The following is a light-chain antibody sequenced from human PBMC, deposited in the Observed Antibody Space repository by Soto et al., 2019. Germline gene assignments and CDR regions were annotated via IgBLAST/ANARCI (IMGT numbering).Light chain of an antibody. J-gene: IGKJ3*01. V-gene: IGKV3-15*01. CDR2: GAS. CDR3: QQYNNWRQVAPIT. Sequence: EIVMTQSPANLSVSPGERATLSCRASQSVSSNLAWYQQKPGQAPRLLIYGASTRATGIPARFSGSGSGTEFALTISSLRSEDFAVYYCQQYNNWRQVAPITFGLGTKVDIK. CDR1: QSVSSN.